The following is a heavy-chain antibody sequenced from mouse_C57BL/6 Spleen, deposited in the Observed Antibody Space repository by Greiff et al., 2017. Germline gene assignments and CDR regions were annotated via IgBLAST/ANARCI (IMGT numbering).Heavy chain of an antibody. V-gene: IGHV10-1*01. CDR3: GGQGGYDYDGHYWDFDV. D-gene: IGHD2-4*01. Sequence: EVHLVESGGGLVQPKGSLKLSCAASGFSFNTYAMNWVRQAPGQGLEWVARIRSTSNNYATYYAYSVKARFTISREDKESMLYQQKNSVKTDDTAMYYCGGQGGYDYDGHYWDFDVWGTGTTVTVSS. CDR1: GFSFNTYA. J-gene: IGHJ1*03. CDR2: IRSTSNNYAT.